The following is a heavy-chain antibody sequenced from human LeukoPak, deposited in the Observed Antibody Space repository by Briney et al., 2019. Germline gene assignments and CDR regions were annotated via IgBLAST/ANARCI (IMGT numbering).Heavy chain of an antibody. CDR3: ATPRYCSGGSCGYYFDY. CDR1: GYTFTSYA. D-gene: IGHD2-15*01. V-gene: IGHV1-3*01. CDR2: INAGNGNT. Sequence: ASVKVSCKASGYTFTSYAMHWVRQAPGQRLEWMGWINAGNGNTKYSQKFQGRVTITRDTSASTAYMELSSLRSEDTAVYYCATPRYCSGGSCGYYFDYWGQGTLVTVSS. J-gene: IGHJ4*02.